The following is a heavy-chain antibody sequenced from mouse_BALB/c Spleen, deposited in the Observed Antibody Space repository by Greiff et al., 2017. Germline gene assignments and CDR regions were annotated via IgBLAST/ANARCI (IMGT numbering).Heavy chain of an antibody. CDR1: GFSLTSYG. D-gene: IGHD2-14*01. CDR3: ARGNYRYEGYAMDY. CDR2: IWAGGST. V-gene: IGHV2-9*02. J-gene: IGHJ4*01. Sequence: QVTLKESGPGLVAPSQSLSITCTVSGFSLTSYGVHWVRQPPGKGLEWLGVIWAGGSTNYNSALMSRLSISKDNSKSQVFLKMNSLQTDDTAMYYCARGNYRYEGYAMDYWGQGTSVTVSS.